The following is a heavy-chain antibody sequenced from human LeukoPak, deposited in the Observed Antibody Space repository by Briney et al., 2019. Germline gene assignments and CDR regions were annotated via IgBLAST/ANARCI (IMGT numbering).Heavy chain of an antibody. V-gene: IGHV3-30*18. CDR1: GFTFTSYG. CDR2: ISYDGSNK. Sequence: GGSLRLSCAASGFTFTSYGMHWVRQAPGKGLEWVAVISYDGSNKYYADSVKGRFTISRDNSKNTLYLQMNSLRAEDTAVYYCAKEGNVVVPAFDYWGHGALVTVSS. D-gene: IGHD2-2*01. CDR3: AKEGNVVVPAFDY. J-gene: IGHJ4*01.